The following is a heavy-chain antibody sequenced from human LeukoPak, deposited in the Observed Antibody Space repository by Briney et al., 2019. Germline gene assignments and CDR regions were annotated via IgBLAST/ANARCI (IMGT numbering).Heavy chain of an antibody. V-gene: IGHV1-18*01. CDR2: ISAYNGNT. Sequence: ASVKVSCKASGYTFTSYGISWVRQAPGQGLEWMGWISAYNGNTNYAQKLQGRVTMTTDTSTSTAYMELRSLRSDDTAVYYCTTTVLDLRRLVVITLDVWGKGTTVIVSS. CDR1: GYTFTSYG. CDR3: TTTVLDLRRLVVITLDV. J-gene: IGHJ6*04. D-gene: IGHD3-22*01.